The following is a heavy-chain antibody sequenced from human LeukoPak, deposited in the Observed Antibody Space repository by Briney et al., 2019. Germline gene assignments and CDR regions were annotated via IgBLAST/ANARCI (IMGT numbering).Heavy chain of an antibody. V-gene: IGHV4-59*01. CDR1: GGSISSYY. CDR3: ARYTAYTTRAFHV. J-gene: IGHJ3*01. D-gene: IGHD1-1*01. CDR2: IYYSGST. Sequence: SETLSLTCTVSGGSISSYYWSWIRQPPGKGLEWIGYIYYSGSTNYNPSLKSRVTISVDTSKNQFSLKLSSVTAADTAVYYCARYTAYTTRAFHVWGQGTMVTVSS.